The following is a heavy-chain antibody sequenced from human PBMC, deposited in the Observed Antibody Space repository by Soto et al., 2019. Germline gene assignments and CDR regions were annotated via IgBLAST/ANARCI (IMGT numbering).Heavy chain of an antibody. D-gene: IGHD6-6*01. CDR2: IYYSGST. Sequence: SETLSLTCTVSGGSISSYYWSWIRQPPGKGLEWIGYIYYSGSTNYNPSLKSRVTISVDTSKKQFSLKLSSVTAADTAEYSFARDRRSARPSRSGSFDYWGQGTLVTVSS. J-gene: IGHJ4*02. V-gene: IGHV4-59*01. CDR3: ARDRRSARPSRSGSFDY. CDR1: GGSISSYY.